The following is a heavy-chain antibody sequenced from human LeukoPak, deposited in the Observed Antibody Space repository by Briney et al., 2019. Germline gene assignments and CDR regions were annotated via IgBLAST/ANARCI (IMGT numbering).Heavy chain of an antibody. CDR2: ISGSGGST. V-gene: IGHV3-23*01. J-gene: IGHJ4*02. CDR3: AKDGDYYDSSGYYYASFDY. Sequence: GGSLRLSCVGSDNSFNSYIINWVRQAPGKGLEWVSAISGSGGSTYYADSVKGRFTISRDNSKNTLYLQMNSLRAEDTAVYYCAKDGDYYDSSGYYYASFDYWGQGTLVTVPS. D-gene: IGHD3-22*01. CDR1: DNSFNSYI.